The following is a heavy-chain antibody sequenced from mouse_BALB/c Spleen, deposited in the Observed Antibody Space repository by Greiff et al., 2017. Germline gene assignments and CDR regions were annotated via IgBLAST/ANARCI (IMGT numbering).Heavy chain of an antibody. J-gene: IGHJ4*01. D-gene: IGHD3-3*01. V-gene: IGHV1S81*02. CDR3: TRGWDNAMDY. CDR2: INPSNGGT. CDR1: GYTFTSYY. Sequence: QVQLQQSGAELVKPGASVKLSCKASGYTFTSYYMYWVKQRPGQGLEWIGEINPSNGGTNFNEKFKSKATLTVDKSSSTAYMQLSSLTSEDSAVYYCTRGWDNAMDYWGQGTSVTVSS.